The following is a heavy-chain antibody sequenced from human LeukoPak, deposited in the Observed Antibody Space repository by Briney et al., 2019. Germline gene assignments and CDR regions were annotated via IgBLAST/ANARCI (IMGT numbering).Heavy chain of an antibody. Sequence: GGSLRLSCAASGFTFTSYAMSWVRQAPGKGLEWVSVLTGDGNTYYADSVKGRFTNSRDDSKNTLFLQMNSLRAEDTAVYYCAKLVSTVPFDYWGQGTLVTVSS. CDR2: LTGDGNT. V-gene: IGHV3-23*01. CDR1: GFTFTSYA. CDR3: AKLVSTVPFDY. D-gene: IGHD5/OR15-5a*01. J-gene: IGHJ4*02.